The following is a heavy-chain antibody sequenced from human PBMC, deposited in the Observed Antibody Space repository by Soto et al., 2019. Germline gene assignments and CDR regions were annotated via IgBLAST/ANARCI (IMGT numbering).Heavy chain of an antibody. J-gene: IGHJ6*02. D-gene: IGHD3-3*01. CDR3: AGGLQKDDDFWSGYYIPGMDV. V-gene: IGHV3-21*01. Sequence: EVQLVESGGGLVQPGGSLRLSCAASGFTFSTYNMNWVRQAPGKGLEWVSSISSSSSYIYYADSLKGRFTISRDNHKNSLYLQMNSLRAEDTAVYYCAGGLQKDDDFWSGYYIPGMDVWGQGTTVTVSS. CDR2: ISSSSSYI. CDR1: GFTFSTYN.